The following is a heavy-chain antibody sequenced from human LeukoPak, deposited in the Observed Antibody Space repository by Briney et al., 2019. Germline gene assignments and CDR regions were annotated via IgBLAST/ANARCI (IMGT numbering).Heavy chain of an antibody. CDR3: ARDKFITMVRGAQFDP. D-gene: IGHD3-10*01. CDR1: GGTFSSYA. V-gene: IGHV1-69*06. CDR2: IIPKFGTA. J-gene: IGHJ5*02. Sequence: SVKVSCRASGGTFSSYAIIWVRQAPGQGLEWMGGIIPKFGTANYAQKFQGRVTITADKSTSTAYMELSSLRSEDTAVYYCARDKFITMVRGAQFDPWGQGTLVTVSS.